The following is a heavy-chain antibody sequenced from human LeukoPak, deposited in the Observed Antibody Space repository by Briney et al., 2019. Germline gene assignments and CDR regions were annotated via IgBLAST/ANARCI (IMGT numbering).Heavy chain of an antibody. Sequence: PGGSLRLSCAASGFTFSSYSMNWVRQAPGKGLEWVSSISSSSSYTHYADSVKGRFTISRDNAKNSLYLQMDSLRAEDTAVYYCARERGAGLSSSWVDFWGQGTLVTVSS. D-gene: IGHD6-13*01. V-gene: IGHV3-21*01. CDR1: GFTFSSYS. J-gene: IGHJ4*02. CDR3: ARERGAGLSSSWVDF. CDR2: ISSSSSYT.